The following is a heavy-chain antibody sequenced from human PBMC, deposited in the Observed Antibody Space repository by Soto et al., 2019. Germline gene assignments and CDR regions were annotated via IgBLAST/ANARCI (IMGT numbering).Heavy chain of an antibody. CDR3: ARLGFYYQSLDP. CDR1: GGSFGAND. D-gene: IGHD2-2*01. CDR2: IYYGGTT. V-gene: IGHV4-59*08. Sequence: LETLCLTCSVSGGSFGANDVAWIRQPPGKGLEWIGYIYYGGTTRYNPSLESRVTVSLETSKSQFSLTLSSVTASDTAVYYCARLGFYYQSLDPWGHGTLVTVSS. J-gene: IGHJ5*02.